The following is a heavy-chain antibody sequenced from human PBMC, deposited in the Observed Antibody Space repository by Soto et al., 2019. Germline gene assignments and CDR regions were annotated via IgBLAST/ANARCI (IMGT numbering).Heavy chain of an antibody. J-gene: IGHJ4*02. CDR3: AKERSSSWKTTGRNY. CDR2: ISGSGGST. Sequence: PGGSLRLSCAASGFTFRSYARSWVRQAPGKGLEWVSAISGSGGSTYYADSVKGRFTISRDNSKNTLYLQMNSLRAEDTAVYYCAKERSSSWKTTGRNYWGQGTLVTVSS. CDR1: GFTFRSYA. D-gene: IGHD6-13*01. V-gene: IGHV3-23*01.